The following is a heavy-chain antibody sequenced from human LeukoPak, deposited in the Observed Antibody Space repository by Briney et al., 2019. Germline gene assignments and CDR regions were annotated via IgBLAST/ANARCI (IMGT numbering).Heavy chain of an antibody. J-gene: IGHJ4*02. CDR3: ARDGHLSYQSIWMFPDY. V-gene: IGHV1-2*02. CDR2: INPNSGGT. Sequence: ASVKDSCKASGFTFTDYYMHWVRQAPGQGLEWMGWINPNSGGTNYAQKFQGTVTMTRDTSISTAYMELSRLRSDDTAVYYCARDGHLSYQSIWMFPDYWGQGTRVTVSS. CDR1: GFTFTDYY. D-gene: IGHD1-1*01.